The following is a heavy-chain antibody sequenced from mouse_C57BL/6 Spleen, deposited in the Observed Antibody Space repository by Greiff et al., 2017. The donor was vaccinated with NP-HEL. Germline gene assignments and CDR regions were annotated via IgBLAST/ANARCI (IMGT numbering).Heavy chain of an antibody. CDR1: GFTFSSYG. V-gene: IGHV5-6*01. CDR3: ARPEGAY. CDR2: ISSGGSYT. J-gene: IGHJ3*01. Sequence: VQLQQSGGDLVKPGGSLKLSCAASGFTFSSYGMSWVRQTPDKRLEWVATISSGGSYTYYPDSVKGRFTISRDNAKNTLYLQMSSLKSEDTAMYYCARPEGAYWGQGTLVTVSA.